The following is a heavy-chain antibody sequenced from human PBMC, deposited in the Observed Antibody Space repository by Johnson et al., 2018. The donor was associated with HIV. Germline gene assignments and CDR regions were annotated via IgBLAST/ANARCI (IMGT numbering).Heavy chain of an antibody. J-gene: IGHJ3*02. CDR2: IKQDGSEK. CDR3: VCLRVSLSAFDI. D-gene: IGHD2-21*01. CDR1: ALSVSTNY. Sequence: VQLVESGGGLMQPGGSLRLSCAASALSVSTNYMSWVRQAPGKGLEWVANIKQDGSEKYYVDSVKGRFTISRDNAKNSLYLQMNSLRAEDTAVYYCVCLRVSLSAFDIWGQGTMVTVSS. V-gene: IGHV3-7*01.